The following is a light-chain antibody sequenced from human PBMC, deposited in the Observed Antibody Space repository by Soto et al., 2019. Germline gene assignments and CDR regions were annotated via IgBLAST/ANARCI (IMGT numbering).Light chain of an antibody. CDR3: QEYDGAPPIT. CDR2: DAS. J-gene: IGKJ5*01. Sequence: EIVLTQSPATLSLSPGERATLSCRASQSVRSERLAWYQQKRGQAPTLLIFDASSRASGTPERFSGSGSGTDFTLTISRLEPEDFAVYYCQEYDGAPPITFGLGTRL. V-gene: IGKV3-20*01. CDR1: QSVRSER.